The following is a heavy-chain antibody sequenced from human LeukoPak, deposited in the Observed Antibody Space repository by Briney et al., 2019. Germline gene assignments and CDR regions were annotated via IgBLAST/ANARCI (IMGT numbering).Heavy chain of an antibody. D-gene: IGHD4-17*01. CDR2: IYYSGST. Sequence: SETLSLTCTVSAGSISGHSWNWIRQPPGKGLEWIGDIYYSGSTRYNPSLESRVTISLDTSKNQFSLKLSSVTAADTAVYYCARAGDTVTSEDYYYYGLDVWGRGTTVTVSS. V-gene: IGHV4-59*11. J-gene: IGHJ6*02. CDR1: AGSISGHS. CDR3: ARAGDTVTSEDYYYYGLDV.